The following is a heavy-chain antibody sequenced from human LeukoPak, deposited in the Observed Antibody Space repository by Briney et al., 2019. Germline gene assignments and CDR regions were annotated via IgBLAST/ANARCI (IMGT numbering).Heavy chain of an antibody. V-gene: IGHV4-34*01. CDR3: ASGPAGRCSSTSCYTPGYYYYMDV. J-gene: IGHJ6*03. CDR2: INHSGST. CDR1: GGSFSGYY. D-gene: IGHD2-2*02. Sequence: SETLSLTCAVYGGSFSGYYWSWIRQPPAKGLEWIGEINHSGSTNYNPSLKSRGTISVDTSTNQYYLKLSSVTAADTAVYYCASGPAGRCSSTSCYTPGYYYYMDVWGKGTTVTVSS.